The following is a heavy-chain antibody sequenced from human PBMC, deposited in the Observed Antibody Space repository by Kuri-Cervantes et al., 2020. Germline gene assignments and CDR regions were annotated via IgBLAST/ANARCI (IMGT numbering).Heavy chain of an antibody. Sequence: SETLSLTCTVSGGSISSSSYYWGWIRQPPGKGLEWIGSMYYSGSTYYNPSLRSRVTISADTSKNQLSLKLSSVTAADTAVYYCARHGHYWGQGILVTVSS. CDR3: ARHGHY. CDR2: MYYSGST. J-gene: IGHJ4*02. CDR1: GGSISSSSYY. V-gene: IGHV4-39*01.